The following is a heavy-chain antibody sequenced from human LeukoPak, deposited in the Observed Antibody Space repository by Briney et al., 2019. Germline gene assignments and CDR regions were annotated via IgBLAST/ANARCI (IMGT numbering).Heavy chain of an antibody. D-gene: IGHD2-2*01. J-gene: IGHJ6*04. CDR1: GGSISSGGNS. V-gene: IGHV4-31*03. CDR2: IYYSGST. Sequence: SVTLSLTCTVSGGSISSGGNSWSWIRQHPEKGLEWIGYIYYSGSTYYNPSLKGRVTMSIDTSKNQFSLKLSSVTAADTAVYYCAREIPILDVWGKGTAVTVSS. CDR3: AREIPILDV.